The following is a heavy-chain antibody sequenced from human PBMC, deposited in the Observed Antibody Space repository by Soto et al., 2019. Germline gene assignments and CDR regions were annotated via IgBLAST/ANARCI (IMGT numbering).Heavy chain of an antibody. V-gene: IGHV4-59*01. CDR1: GVSISSYF. Sequence: SETLSLTCSVSGVSISSYFWIWIRQAPGRGLEWIGYTYHRGSTNYSPSLRSRVAISLDTSENQFSLKVNSVTAADTAVYYCARIGGYHGPLDYWGQGTPVTVSS. D-gene: IGHD6-25*01. J-gene: IGHJ4*02. CDR3: ARIGGYHGPLDY. CDR2: TYHRGST.